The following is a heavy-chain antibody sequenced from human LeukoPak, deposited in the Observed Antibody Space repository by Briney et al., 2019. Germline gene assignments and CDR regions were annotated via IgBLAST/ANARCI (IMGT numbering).Heavy chain of an antibody. J-gene: IGHJ4*02. CDR3: ARRAGAYSHPYDY. Sequence: GGSLRLSCTVSGFTVSSNSMSWVRQAPGKGLEWVSFIYSDNTHYSDSVKGRFTISRDNSKNTLYLQMNSLRAENTAVYYCARRAGAYSHPYDYWGQGTLVTVSS. CDR1: GFTVSSNS. V-gene: IGHV3-53*01. CDR2: IYSDNT. D-gene: IGHD4/OR15-4a*01.